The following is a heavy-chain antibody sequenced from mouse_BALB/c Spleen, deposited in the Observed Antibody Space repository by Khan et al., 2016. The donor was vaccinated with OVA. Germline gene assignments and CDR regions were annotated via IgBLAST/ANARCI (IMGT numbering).Heavy chain of an antibody. CDR3: AGCLYSSSCDYYAVDN. J-gene: IGHJ4*01. Sequence: VERVESGGDLVKPGGSLKLPCAASGFTFSTYGMSWVRQTPDKRLEWVAIISTSGSYTHYPDSVKGRFTISRDNAKNTLYLQMSSLKSEATAMYYYAGCLYSSSCDYYAVDNWGQGTSVTFSS. CDR2: ISTSGSYT. V-gene: IGHV5-6*01. D-gene: IGHD1-1*01. CDR1: GFTFSTYG.